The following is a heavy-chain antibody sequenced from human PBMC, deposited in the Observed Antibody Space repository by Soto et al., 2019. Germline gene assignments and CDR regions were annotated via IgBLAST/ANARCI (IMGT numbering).Heavy chain of an antibody. CDR3: ARHFNYGDYSSGYFDY. Sequence: SETLSLTCTVSGDSISPYYWSWIRQPPGKGLEWIGYIYHSGSTNYNPSLKSRVTISVDTSKNQFSLKLSFVTAADTAVYYCARHFNYGDYSSGYFDYWGQGALVTVSS. J-gene: IGHJ4*02. CDR1: GDSISPYY. CDR2: IYHSGST. D-gene: IGHD4-17*01. V-gene: IGHV4-59*08.